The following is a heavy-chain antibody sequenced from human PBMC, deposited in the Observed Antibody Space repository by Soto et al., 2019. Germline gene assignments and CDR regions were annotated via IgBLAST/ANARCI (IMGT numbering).Heavy chain of an antibody. CDR1: GFTFSSSP. J-gene: IGHJ4*02. CDR2: ISGSGANT. V-gene: IGHV3-23*01. CDR3: AKETRATMVRGVMAADY. Sequence: GGSLRLSCAASGFTFSSSPTSWVRQAPGKGLQWVSGISGSGANTYYADSVKGRFTISRDNSRNTLYLQVNSLRAEDTAIYYCAKETRATMVRGVMAADYWGQGTLVTVSS. D-gene: IGHD3-10*01.